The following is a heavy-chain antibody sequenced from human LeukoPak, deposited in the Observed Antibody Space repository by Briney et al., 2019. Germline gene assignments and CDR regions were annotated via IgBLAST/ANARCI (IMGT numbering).Heavy chain of an antibody. V-gene: IGHV3-21*01. Sequence: GGSLRLSCAASGFTFSSYAMNWVRQAPGKGLEWVSFISSDSTYKYYGDSVKGRFTISRDNANVYLQMNSLRAEDTATYHCAREYDSKGRFDNWGQGTLVTVSS. D-gene: IGHD3-22*01. CDR3: AREYDSKGRFDN. J-gene: IGHJ4*02. CDR2: ISSDSTYK. CDR1: GFTFSSYA.